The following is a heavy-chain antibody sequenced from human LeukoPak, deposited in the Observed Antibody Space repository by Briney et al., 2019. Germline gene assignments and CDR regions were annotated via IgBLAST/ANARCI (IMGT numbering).Heavy chain of an antibody. D-gene: IGHD3-10*01. CDR3: ARVLSGRGSLYDYYYYMDV. CDR2: IKQDGSER. CDR1: GFTFSSYW. J-gene: IGHJ6*03. Sequence: GGSLRLSCAASGFTFSSYWMSWVRQAPGKGLEWVANIKQDGSERYYVDSVKGRFTIFKDNAKNSLYLQMNSPRAEDTAVYYCARVLSGRGSLYDYYYYMDVWGKGTTVTISS. V-gene: IGHV3-7*03.